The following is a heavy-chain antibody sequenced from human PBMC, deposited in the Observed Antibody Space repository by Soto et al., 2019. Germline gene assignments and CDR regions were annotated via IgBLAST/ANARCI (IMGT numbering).Heavy chain of an antibody. CDR2: ISYDGSNK. CDR1: GFTFSSYG. D-gene: IGHD2-15*01. V-gene: IGHV3-30*18. J-gene: IGHJ5*02. Sequence: GGSLRLSCAASGFTFSSYGMHWVRQAPGKGLEWVAVISYDGSNKYYADSVKGRFTISIDNSKNTLYLQMNSLRAEDTAVYYCAKDYGYCSGGSCYSSGWFDPWGQGT. CDR3: AKDYGYCSGGSCYSSGWFDP.